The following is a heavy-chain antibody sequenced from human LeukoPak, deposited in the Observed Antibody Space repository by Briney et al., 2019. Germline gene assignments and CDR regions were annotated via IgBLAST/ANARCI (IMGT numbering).Heavy chain of an antibody. D-gene: IGHD3-10*01. J-gene: IGHJ5*02. CDR2: ISGSGGST. CDR3: ARPSLLWFGELSRNWFDP. V-gene: IGHV3-23*01. CDR1: GFTFSSYA. Sequence: PGGSLRLSCAASGFTFSSYAMSWVRQAPGKGLEWVSAISGSGGSTYYADAVKGRFTISRDNSKNTLYLQMNSLRAEDTAVYYCARPSLLWFGELSRNWFDPWGQGTLVTVSS.